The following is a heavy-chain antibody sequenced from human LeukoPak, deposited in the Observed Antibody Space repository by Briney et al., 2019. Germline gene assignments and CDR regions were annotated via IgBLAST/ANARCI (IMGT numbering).Heavy chain of an antibody. Sequence: SVKVSCKASGGTFSSYAISWVRQAPGQGLEWMGRIIPIFGTANYAQKFQGRVTITTDESTSRAYMELSSLRSEDTAVYYCARHVDTAMVTGIDYWGQGTLVTVSS. V-gene: IGHV1-69*05. CDR3: ARHVDTAMVTGIDY. J-gene: IGHJ4*02. CDR2: IIPIFGTA. CDR1: GGTFSSYA. D-gene: IGHD5-18*01.